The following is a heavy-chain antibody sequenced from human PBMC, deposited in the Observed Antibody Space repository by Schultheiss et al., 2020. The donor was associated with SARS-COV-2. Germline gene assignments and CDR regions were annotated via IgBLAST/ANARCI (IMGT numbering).Heavy chain of an antibody. J-gene: IGHJ6*02. CDR2: TYYSGNT. CDR3: AREFRYGMDV. CDR1: GGSISNTDHY. V-gene: IGHV4-30-4*01. Sequence: SETLSLTCSVSGGSISNTDHYWSWVRQSPGKGLEWIGYTYYSGNTYYNPSLKSRLSISVDTSKNQFSLELTSLTPADTAVYYCAREFRYGMDVWGLGTAVTVSS.